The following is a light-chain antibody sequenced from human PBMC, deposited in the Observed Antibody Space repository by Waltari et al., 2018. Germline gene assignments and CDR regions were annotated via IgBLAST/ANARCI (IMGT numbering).Light chain of an antibody. J-gene: IGKJ2*01. CDR2: AAS. Sequence: DIQLTHSPSSLSASVGHRLTITCRASQDIRNSLAWYQQKPGAAPKLLLYAASRLLSGVPSRFSGSGSGTDYTLTISSLQPEDFATYYCQQYYSTPYTFGQGTKLEI. V-gene: IGKV1-NL1*01. CDR3: QQYYSTPYT. CDR1: QDIRNS.